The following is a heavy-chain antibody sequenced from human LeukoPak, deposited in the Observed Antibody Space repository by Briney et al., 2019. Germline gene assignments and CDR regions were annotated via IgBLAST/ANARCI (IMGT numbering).Heavy chain of an antibody. D-gene: IGHD2-2*01. CDR3: ASLVGVVPADNWFDP. CDR2: INPNSGGT. CDR1: GYTFTGYY. J-gene: IGHJ5*02. V-gene: IGHV1-2*02. Sequence: ASVKVSCKASGYTFTGYYMHWVRQAPGQGLEWMGWINPNSGGTNYAQKFQGRVTMTRDTSISTAYMELSRLRSDDTAVYYCASLVGVVPADNWFDPWGQGTLVTVSS.